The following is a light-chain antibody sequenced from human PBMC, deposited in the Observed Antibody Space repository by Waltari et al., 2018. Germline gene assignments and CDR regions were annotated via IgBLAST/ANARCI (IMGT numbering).Light chain of an antibody. Sequence: SYELTQPPSVSVSPGQTATITCSGDLLPKQFAYWYQQRPGQAPVLLIYTDTERASGIPERVSGSTSGTTVTLTIAGVQAEDEADYFCQSVDVTALPFGGGTRLTVL. V-gene: IGLV3-25*03. CDR2: TDT. J-gene: IGLJ2*01. CDR1: LLPKQF. CDR3: QSVDVTALP.